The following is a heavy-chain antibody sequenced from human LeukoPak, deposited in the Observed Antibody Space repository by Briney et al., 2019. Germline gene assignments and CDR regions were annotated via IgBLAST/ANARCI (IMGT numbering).Heavy chain of an antibody. D-gene: IGHD2-15*01. CDR2: IYSGDTT. V-gene: IGHV3-53*01. CDR1: GFTVSSNY. Sequence: AGGSLRLSCAASGFTVSSNYMSWARQAPGKGLEWVSVIYSGDTTHYADSVKGRFTISRGNSRNTLYLQMNSLRAEDTAVYYCAGLGRWYFAHWGQGTLVTVSS. CDR3: AGLGRWYFAH. J-gene: IGHJ4*02.